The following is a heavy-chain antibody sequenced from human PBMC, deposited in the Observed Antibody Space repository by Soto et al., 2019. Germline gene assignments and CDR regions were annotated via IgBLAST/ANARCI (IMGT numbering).Heavy chain of an antibody. CDR1: GGTFNNYA. CDR2: IIPAFGTP. J-gene: IGHJ6*02. D-gene: IGHD3-10*01. CDR3: ARDTREITRVRGVIPYYIYHMDV. V-gene: IGHV1-69*01. Sequence: QVQLAQSGAEVKKRGSSVKVSCRVSGGTFNNYAISWVRQAPGEGLEWMGGIIPAFGTPKYAQRFQDRVTVSADVYVATAYMEFTSLRSDDTAVYYCARDTREITRVRGVIPYYIYHMDVWGPGTTVAVSS.